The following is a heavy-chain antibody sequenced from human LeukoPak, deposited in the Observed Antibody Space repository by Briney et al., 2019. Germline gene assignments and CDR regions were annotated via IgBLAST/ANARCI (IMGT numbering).Heavy chain of an antibody. V-gene: IGHV3-30-3*01. CDR2: ISYDGSNK. J-gene: IGHJ3*02. Sequence: PGRSLRLSCAASGFTFSSYAMHWVRQAPGKGLEWVAVISYDGSNKYYADSVKGRFTISRDNSKNTLYLQMNSLRAEDTAVYYCATEPRWELYSFDIWGQGTMVTVSS. D-gene: IGHD1-7*01. CDR3: ATEPRWELYSFDI. CDR1: GFTFSSYA.